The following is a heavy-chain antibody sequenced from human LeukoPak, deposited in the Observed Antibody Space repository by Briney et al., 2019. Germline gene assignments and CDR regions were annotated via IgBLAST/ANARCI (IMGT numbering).Heavy chain of an antibody. D-gene: IGHD6-19*01. CDR2: ITTSSYI. CDR1: GFTFSSYS. J-gene: IGHJ4*02. Sequence: AGGSLRLSCAASGFTFSSYSMNWVRQAPGKGLEWVSSITTSSYIYYADSVKGRFTISRDNSKNTLSLQMNSLKPEDTAVYYCARVFFGVAGIHDYWGQGTLVTVSS. V-gene: IGHV3-21*01. CDR3: ARVFFGVAGIHDY.